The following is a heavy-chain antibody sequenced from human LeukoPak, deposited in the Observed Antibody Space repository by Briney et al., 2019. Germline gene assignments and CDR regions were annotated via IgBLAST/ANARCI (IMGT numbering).Heavy chain of an antibody. V-gene: IGHV4-61*02. J-gene: IGHJ3*02. Sequence: PSQTLSLTCTVSGDSISSGDYCWSWIRQPAGKGLEWIGRISSSGSTNYNPSLKSRVTISVDTSKNQFSLKLSSVTAADTAVYYCARGNYYDSSTYYRAFDIWGQGTMVTVSS. CDR2: ISSSGST. CDR1: GDSISSGDYC. D-gene: IGHD3-22*01. CDR3: ARGNYYDSSTYYRAFDI.